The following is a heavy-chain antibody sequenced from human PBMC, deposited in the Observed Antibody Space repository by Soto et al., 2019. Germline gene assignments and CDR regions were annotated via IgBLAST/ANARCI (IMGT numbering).Heavy chain of an antibody. CDR1: GGSIISYY. CDR3: ARDQLYYYDSFGRPLYGLDI. D-gene: IGHD3-22*01. Sequence: SETLSLTCTVSGGSIISYYWSWIRQPTGKGLEWIGYIYYSGSTNYNPSLKSRVTISVDTSKNQFSLKLSSVTAADTAVYFCARDQLYYYDSFGRPLYGLDIWGQGTMVTVS. CDR2: IYYSGST. J-gene: IGHJ3*02. V-gene: IGHV4-59*01.